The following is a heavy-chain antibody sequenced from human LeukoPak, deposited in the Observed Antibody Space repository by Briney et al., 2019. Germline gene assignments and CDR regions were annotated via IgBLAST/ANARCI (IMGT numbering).Heavy chain of an antibody. CDR3: TTVYAVTTDGADY. J-gene: IGHJ4*02. CDR1: GFTFSNAW. V-gene: IGHV3-15*01. D-gene: IGHD4-17*01. CDR2: IKSKTDGGTT. Sequence: GGSLRLSCAASGFTFSNAWMSWVRQAPGKGLEWVGRIKSKTDGGTTDYAAPVKGRFTISRDDSKNTLYLQMNSLKTEDTAVYYCTTVYAVTTDGADYWGQGTLVTVSS.